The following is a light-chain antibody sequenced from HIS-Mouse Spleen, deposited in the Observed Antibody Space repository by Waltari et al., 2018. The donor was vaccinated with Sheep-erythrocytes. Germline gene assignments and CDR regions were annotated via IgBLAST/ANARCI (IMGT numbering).Light chain of an antibody. CDR3: CSYAGSYNHV. V-gene: IGLV2-11*01. Sequence: QSALTQPRSVSGSPGQSVTISCTGTSSDVGGYNYVSWYQQHPGKAPKPMIYDVSKRLSGVPDRFSGSKSGNTASLTISGLQAEDEADYYCCSYAGSYNHVFATGTKVTVL. CDR2: DVS. J-gene: IGLJ1*01. CDR1: SSDVGGYNY.